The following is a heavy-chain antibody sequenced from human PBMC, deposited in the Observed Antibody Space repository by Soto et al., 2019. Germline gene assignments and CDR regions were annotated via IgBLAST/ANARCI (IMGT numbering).Heavy chain of an antibody. CDR3: AGLGTSVTTSDY. V-gene: IGHV4-34*01. CDR1: SGSIVSYY. Sequence: PXXTLSLTCSVSSGSIVSYYWSWIRQPPGKGLEWIGEXYHRGXTHYNQYLKSXXTVSLDKXXNQSPVKLSTVTAPDTALYYCAGLGTSVTTSDYWGQGTLVTVSS. J-gene: IGHJ4*02. CDR2: XYHRGXT. D-gene: IGHD4-17*01.